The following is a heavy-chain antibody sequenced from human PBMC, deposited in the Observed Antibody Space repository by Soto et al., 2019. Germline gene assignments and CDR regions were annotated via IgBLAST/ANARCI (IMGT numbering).Heavy chain of an antibody. J-gene: IGHJ4*02. V-gene: IGHV4-34*01. CDR3: ARGYCTSSACHWNFDY. D-gene: IGHD2-8*02. CDR2: INHSGST. CDR1: GGSFSGYY. Sequence: SETLSLTCAVYGGSFSGYYWSWIRQPPGKGLEWIGEINHSGSTNYNPSLKSRVTISVDTSKNQFSLKLSSVTAADTAVYYCARGYCTSSACHWNFDYWGQGTLVT.